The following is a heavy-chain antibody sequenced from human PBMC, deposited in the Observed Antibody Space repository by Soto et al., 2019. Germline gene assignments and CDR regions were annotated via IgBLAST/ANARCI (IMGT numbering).Heavy chain of an antibody. CDR3: AKDFEVYYMWGRPYYMDV. CDR1: GFTFSSYV. V-gene: IGHV3-30*18. Sequence: QVQLVESGGGVVQPGRSLRLSCAASGFTFSSYVMHWVRQAPGKGLEWVAVISYDGSNKYYADSVKGRFTISRDNSKNTLYLQMNSLRAEDTAVYYCAKDFEVYYMWGRPYYMDVWGKGTTVTVSS. J-gene: IGHJ6*03. D-gene: IGHD3-16*01. CDR2: ISYDGSNK.